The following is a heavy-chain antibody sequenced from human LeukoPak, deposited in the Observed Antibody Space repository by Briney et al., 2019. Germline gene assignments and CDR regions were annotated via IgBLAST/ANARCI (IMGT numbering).Heavy chain of an antibody. J-gene: IGHJ4*02. CDR1: GGSISNSSFY. Sequence: SETLSLTCSVSGGSISNSSFYWGWVRQPPGKGLEWIGSIYYGGNTYYKPSLKSRVTISVDTSKNQFSLKLSSVTAADTAVYYCATDPTYDNSGFPFDYWGQGTLVTVSS. D-gene: IGHD3-22*01. CDR3: ATDPTYDNSGFPFDY. V-gene: IGHV4-39*01. CDR2: IYYGGNT.